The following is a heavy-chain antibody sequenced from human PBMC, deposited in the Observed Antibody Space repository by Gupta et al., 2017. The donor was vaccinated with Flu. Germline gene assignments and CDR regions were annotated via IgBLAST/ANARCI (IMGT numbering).Heavy chain of an antibody. V-gene: IGHV4-59*01. J-gene: IGHJ6*03. D-gene: IGHD3-3*01. Sequence: GKGLEWIGYIYYRVGTNYNPPLKSRVTIPVDTSKNQFSLKLSSVTAADTAVYYCARGKSNYDFWSGHYTGVHYTYLDAWGKGTTVTVSS. CDR2: IYYRVGT. CDR3: ARGKSNYDFWSGHYTGVHYTYLDA.